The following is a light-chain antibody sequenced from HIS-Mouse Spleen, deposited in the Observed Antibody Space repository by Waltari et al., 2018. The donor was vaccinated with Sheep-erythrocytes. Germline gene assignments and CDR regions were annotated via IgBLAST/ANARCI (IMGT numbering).Light chain of an antibody. J-gene: IGLJ1*01. CDR1: SSDVGGYNY. Sequence: QSALTQPRSVSGSPGQSVTISCTGTSSDVGGYNYVSWYQHHPGKAPKLMIYDVSKRPSGVPDSFSGSKSGNTASLTISGLQAEDEADYYCCSYAGSYNHVFATGTKVTVL. CDR3: CSYAGSYNHV. V-gene: IGLV2-11*01. CDR2: DVS.